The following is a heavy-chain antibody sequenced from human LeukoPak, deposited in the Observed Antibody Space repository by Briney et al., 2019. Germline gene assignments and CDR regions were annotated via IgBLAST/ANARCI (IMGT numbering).Heavy chain of an antibody. V-gene: IGHV4-61*01. Sequence: SETLSLTCTVSGGSISSSSYYWSWIRQPPGKGLEWIGYIYYSGSTNYNPSLKSRVTISVDTSKNQFSLKLSSVTAADTAVYYCARARSGYSYGYGTHYFDYWGQGTLVTVSS. J-gene: IGHJ4*02. CDR2: IYYSGST. CDR3: ARARSGYSYGYGTHYFDY. D-gene: IGHD5-18*01. CDR1: GGSISSSSYY.